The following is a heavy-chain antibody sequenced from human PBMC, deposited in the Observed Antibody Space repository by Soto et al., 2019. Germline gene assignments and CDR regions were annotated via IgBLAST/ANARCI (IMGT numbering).Heavy chain of an antibody. CDR1: GYTFSNSG. V-gene: IGHV1-18*01. J-gene: IGHJ4*02. D-gene: IGHD1-7*01. Sequence: GASGKVPCKASGYTFSNSGMSWVRPAPGQGLEWMGWISAYNGNTNYAQKLQGRVTMTTDTSTSTAYMELRSLRSYDTAVYYCARDSGTGTTPDYWGQRTLVTVSS. CDR3: ARDSGTGTTPDY. CDR2: ISAYNGNT.